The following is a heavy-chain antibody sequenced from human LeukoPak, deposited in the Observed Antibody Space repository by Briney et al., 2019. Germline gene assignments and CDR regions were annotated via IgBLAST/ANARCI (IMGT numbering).Heavy chain of an antibody. CDR3: ARGLYGSGSYYDY. CDR2: IIPILGIA. V-gene: IGHV1-69*04. Sequence: PPASVKVSCKASGGTFSSYAISWVRQTPGQGLESMGRIIPILGIANYAQKFQGRVTITADKSTSTAYMELSSLRSEDTAVYYCARGLYGSGSYYDYWGQGTLVTVSS. CDR1: GGTFSSYA. J-gene: IGHJ4*02. D-gene: IGHD3-10*01.